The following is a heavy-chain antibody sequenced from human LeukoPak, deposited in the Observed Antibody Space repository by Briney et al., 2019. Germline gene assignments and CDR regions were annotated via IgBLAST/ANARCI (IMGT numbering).Heavy chain of an antibody. Sequence: MSGGSLRLSCGASGLTFSSYSMNWVRQAPGKGLEWVSSISTSSINIYYADSVKGRFTISRDNAKNSLYLQMNGLRADDTAVYYCARGTVGDLYGMDVWGQGTTVTVSS. D-gene: IGHD3-10*01. J-gene: IGHJ6*02. CDR2: ISTSSINI. CDR1: GLTFSSYS. CDR3: ARGTVGDLYGMDV. V-gene: IGHV3-21*01.